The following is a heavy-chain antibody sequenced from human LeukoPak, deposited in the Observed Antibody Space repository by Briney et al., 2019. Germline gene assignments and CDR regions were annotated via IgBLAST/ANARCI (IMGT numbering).Heavy chain of an antibody. CDR1: GGSISSYY. Sequence: SETLSLTCTVSGGSISSYYWSWIRQPPGKGLEWIGYIYYSGSTNYNPSLKSRVTISVDTSKNQFSLKLSSVTAADTAVYYCARHRSSSTTWFDPWGQGTLVTVSS. D-gene: IGHD6-13*01. CDR2: IYYSGST. CDR3: ARHRSSSTTWFDP. J-gene: IGHJ5*02. V-gene: IGHV4-59*08.